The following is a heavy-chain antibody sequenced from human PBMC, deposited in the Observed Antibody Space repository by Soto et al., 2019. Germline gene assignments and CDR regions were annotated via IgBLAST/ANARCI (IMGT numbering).Heavy chain of an antibody. D-gene: IGHD2-21*02. J-gene: IGHJ4*02. Sequence: QVQLQESGPGLVKPSETLSLTCTVSGGSISSYYWSWIRQPPGKGLEWIGYIYYSGSTNYNPSLKCRVTISVDTSKNQFSLKLSSVTAADTAVYYCARVRDPYYFDYWGQGTLVTVSS. CDR1: GGSISSYY. V-gene: IGHV4-59*01. CDR3: ARVRDPYYFDY. CDR2: IYYSGST.